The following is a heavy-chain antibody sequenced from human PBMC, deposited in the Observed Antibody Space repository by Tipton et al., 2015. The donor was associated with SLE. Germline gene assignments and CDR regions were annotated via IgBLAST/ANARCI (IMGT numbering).Heavy chain of an antibody. Sequence: GLVKPSETLSLTCSVSAGSITNNYWSWIRQPPEKGLEWIGYIYNGGSTNYNPSLKSRVTISVDTSKNQFSLKLSSVSAADTAVYYCARGSLGRHYDIVTGHTYYYFYYMDVWGKGTTVTVSS. V-gene: IGHV4-59*01. J-gene: IGHJ6*03. CDR1: AGSITNNY. CDR2: IYNGGST. CDR3: ARGSLGRHYDIVTGHTYYYFYYMDV. D-gene: IGHD3-9*01.